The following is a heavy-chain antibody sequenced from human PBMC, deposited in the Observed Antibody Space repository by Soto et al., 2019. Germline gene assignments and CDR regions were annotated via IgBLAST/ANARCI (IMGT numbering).Heavy chain of an antibody. Sequence: VDLVESGGGVVQPGRSLRLSCVASGFTFSGFAMHWVRQAPGRGLEWVAVISYDGISKYYADSVKGRFTISRDNSKNTVFLQMNSLRAEDTADYYCVRDRRWAVAMYYFNHLGQGTLVTVSS. CDR1: GFTFSGFA. CDR3: VRDRRWAVAMYYFNH. V-gene: IGHV3-30-3*01. J-gene: IGHJ4*02. CDR2: ISYDGISK. D-gene: IGHD6-19*01.